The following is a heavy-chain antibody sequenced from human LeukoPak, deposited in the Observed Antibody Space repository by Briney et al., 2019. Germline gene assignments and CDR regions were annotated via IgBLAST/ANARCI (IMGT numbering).Heavy chain of an antibody. V-gene: IGHV4-34*01. CDR2: INHSGST. CDR3: ARYGSGSYYPRPLTIDY. Sequence: KPSETLSLTCAVYGGSFSGYYWSWIRQPPGKGLEWIGEINHSGSTNYNPSLKSRVTISVDTSKNQFSLKLSSVTAADTAVYYCARYGSGSYYPRPLTIDYWGQGTLVTVSS. J-gene: IGHJ4*02. D-gene: IGHD3-10*01. CDR1: GGSFSGYY.